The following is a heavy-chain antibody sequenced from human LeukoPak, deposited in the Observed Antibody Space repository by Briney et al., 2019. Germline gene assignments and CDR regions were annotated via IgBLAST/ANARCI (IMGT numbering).Heavy chain of an antibody. D-gene: IGHD2-21*02. V-gene: IGHV3-30*04. Sequence: PGGSLRLSCAASGFTFSSYAMHWVRQAPGKGLEWVAVISFDGSNKYYADSVKGRFPISRDNFKNTLYLQMNSLRAEDTAVYYCARVLSYCGGDCFVGAFDIWGQGTMVTVSS. CDR2: ISFDGSNK. J-gene: IGHJ3*02. CDR1: GFTFSSYA. CDR3: ARVLSYCGGDCFVGAFDI.